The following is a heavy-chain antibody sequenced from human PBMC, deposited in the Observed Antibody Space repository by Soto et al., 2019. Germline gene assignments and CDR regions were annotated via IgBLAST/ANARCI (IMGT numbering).Heavy chain of an antibody. Sequence: VKVSCKASGGTFSSYAISWVRQAPGRGLEWMGGIIPIFGTANYAQKFQGRVTITADESTSTAYMELSSLRSEDTAVYYCAGQYYYDSSGYYQLDYWGQGTLVTVSS. J-gene: IGHJ4*02. D-gene: IGHD3-22*01. CDR3: AGQYYYDSSGYYQLDY. CDR1: GGTFSSYA. V-gene: IGHV1-69*01. CDR2: IIPIFGTA.